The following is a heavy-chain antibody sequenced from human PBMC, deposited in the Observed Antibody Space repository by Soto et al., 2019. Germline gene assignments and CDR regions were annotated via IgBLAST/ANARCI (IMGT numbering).Heavy chain of an antibody. Sequence: ASVKVSCKASGYTFTSYDINWVRQATGQGLEWMGWMNPNSGNTDYAQKFQGRVTMTRNTSISTAYMELSSLRSEDTTVYNCARNPDNWNYLAWFDPWGQGTLVTVSS. CDR3: ARNPDNWNYLAWFDP. J-gene: IGHJ5*02. V-gene: IGHV1-8*01. CDR1: GYTFTSYD. D-gene: IGHD1-7*01. CDR2: MNPNSGNT.